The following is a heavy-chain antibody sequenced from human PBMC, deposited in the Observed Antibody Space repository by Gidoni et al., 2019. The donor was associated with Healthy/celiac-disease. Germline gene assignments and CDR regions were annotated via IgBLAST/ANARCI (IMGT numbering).Heavy chain of an antibody. CDR3: ARGHRRAAAVAFDI. Sequence: KSRVTISVDTSKNQFSLKLSSVTAADTAVYYCARGHRRAAAVAFDIWGQGTMVTVSS. V-gene: IGHV4-34*01. J-gene: IGHJ3*02. D-gene: IGHD6-13*01.